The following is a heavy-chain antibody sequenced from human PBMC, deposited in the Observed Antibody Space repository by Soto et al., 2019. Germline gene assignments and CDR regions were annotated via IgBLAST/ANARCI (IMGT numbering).Heavy chain of an antibody. J-gene: IGHJ6*02. CDR1: AGTFSSYT. V-gene: IGHV1-69*01. CDR2: IIPIFGTA. Sequence: ASVKVSCKASAGTFSSYTIIWVRQVPGKGLEWMGGIIPIFGTANYAQKFQGRVTITADESTSTAYMELSSLRSEDTAVYYCARGGTTLLKNYYYYGMDVWGQGTTVTVSS. CDR3: ARGGTTLLKNYYYYGMDV. D-gene: IGHD4-4*01.